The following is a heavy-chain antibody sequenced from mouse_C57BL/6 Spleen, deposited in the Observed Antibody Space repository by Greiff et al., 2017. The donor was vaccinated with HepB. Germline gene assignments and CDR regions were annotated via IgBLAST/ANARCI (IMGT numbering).Heavy chain of an antibody. Sequence: QVQLKESGPGLVAPSQRLSITCTVSGFSLTSYGVHWVRQPPGKGLEWLVVIWSDGSTTYNSALKSRLSISKDNSKSQVFLKMNSLQTDDTAMYYCARDYYGSSFWYFDVWGTGTTVTVSS. J-gene: IGHJ1*03. V-gene: IGHV2-6*03. CDR1: GFSLTSYG. CDR3: ARDYYGSSFWYFDV. CDR2: IWSDGST. D-gene: IGHD1-1*01.